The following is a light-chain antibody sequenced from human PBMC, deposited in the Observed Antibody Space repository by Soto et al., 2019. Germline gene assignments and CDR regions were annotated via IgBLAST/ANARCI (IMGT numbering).Light chain of an antibody. CDR3: QQYGSSPVT. J-gene: IGKJ1*01. CDR1: QSVSSSY. V-gene: IGKV3-20*01. Sequence: EIVLTQSPGTLSLSPGERPTLSCRASQSVSSSYLAWYQQKPGQAPRLLIYGASSRATGIPDRFSGSGSGTDFTLTISRLEPEDFAVYYCQQYGSSPVTFGRGTKVEIK. CDR2: GAS.